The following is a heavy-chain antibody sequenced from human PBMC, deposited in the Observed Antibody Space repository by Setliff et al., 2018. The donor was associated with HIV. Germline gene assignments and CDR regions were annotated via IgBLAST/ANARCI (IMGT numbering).Heavy chain of an antibody. Sequence: PSETLSLTCAVYGGSFSGYYCSWIRQPPGKGLELIGEINHSGSTNYNPSLKSRVTISVDTSKNQFSLKLSSVTAADTAVYYCARQGFVPLGAHQFDYWGPGTLVTVSS. D-gene: IGHD3-16*01. V-gene: IGHV4-34*01. J-gene: IGHJ4*02. CDR2: INHSGST. CDR3: ARQGFVPLGAHQFDY. CDR1: GGSFSGYY.